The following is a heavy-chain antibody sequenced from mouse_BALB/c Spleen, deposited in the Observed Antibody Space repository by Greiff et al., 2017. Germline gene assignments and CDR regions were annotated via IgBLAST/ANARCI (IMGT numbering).Heavy chain of an antibody. CDR1: GFNIKDTY. CDR2: IDPANGNT. D-gene: IGHD2-4*01. J-gene: IGHJ3*01. V-gene: IGHV14-3*02. CDR3: ALSTMITAFAY. Sequence: EVKVVESGAELVKPGASVKLSCTASGFNIKDTYMHWVKQRPEQGLEWIGRIDPANGNTKYDPKFQGKATITADTSSNTAYLQLSSLTSEDTAVYYCALSTMITAFAYWGQGTLVTVSA.